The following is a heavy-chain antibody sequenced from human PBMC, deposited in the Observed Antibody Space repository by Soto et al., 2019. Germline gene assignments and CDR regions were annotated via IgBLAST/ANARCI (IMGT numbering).Heavy chain of an antibody. CDR1: GGSFSGYY. J-gene: IGHJ6*02. CDR2: INHSGST. CDR3: ARGALYYYYYYGMDV. Sequence: SETLSLTCAVYGGSFSGYYWSWIRQPPGKGPEWIGEINHSGSTNYNPSLKSRVTISVDTSRNQFSLKLSSVTAADTAVYYCARGALYYYYYYGMDVWGQGTTVTVSS. V-gene: IGHV4-34*01.